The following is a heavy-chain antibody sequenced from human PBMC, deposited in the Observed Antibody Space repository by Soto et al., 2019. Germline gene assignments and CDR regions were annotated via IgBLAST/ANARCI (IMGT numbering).Heavy chain of an antibody. V-gene: IGHV1-69*13. CDR1: GGTFSSYA. Sequence: SVKVSCKASGGTFSSYAISWVRQAPGQGLEWMGGIIPIFGTANYAQKFQGRVTITADESTSTAYMELSSLRSEDTAVYYCARAKVPAAIYYYYGMDVWGQGTTVTVSS. J-gene: IGHJ6*02. CDR3: ARAKVPAAIYYYYGMDV. D-gene: IGHD2-2*01. CDR2: IIPIFGTA.